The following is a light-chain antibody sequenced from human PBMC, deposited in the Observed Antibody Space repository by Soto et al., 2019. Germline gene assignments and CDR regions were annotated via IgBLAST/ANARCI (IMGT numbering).Light chain of an antibody. V-gene: IGLV2-14*01. Sequence: QSALTQPASVSGSPGQSITISCTGNSSDVGGYNYVSWYQQHPGKAPKLMIYEVSNRPSGVSNRFSGSKSGNTASLTIPGLQAEDEADYYCSSYTTSSPVVFGGGTKLTVL. CDR2: EVS. J-gene: IGLJ2*01. CDR1: SSDVGGYNY. CDR3: SSYTTSSPVV.